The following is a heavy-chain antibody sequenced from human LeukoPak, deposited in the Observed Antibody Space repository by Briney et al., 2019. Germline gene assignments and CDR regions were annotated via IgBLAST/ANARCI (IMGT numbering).Heavy chain of an antibody. V-gene: IGHV2-70*11. Sequence: SGPTLVNPTQTLTLTCTFSGFSLSTSGMCVSWIRQPPGKALEWLARIDWDDDKYYSTSLKTRLTISKDTSKNQVLLTMTKMDPVDTATYCWARPGRDGYSPFDYGGRGTRVTVPS. J-gene: IGHJ4*02. CDR2: IDWDDDK. CDR1: GFSLSTSGMC. D-gene: IGHD5-24*01. CDR3: ARPGRDGYSPFDY.